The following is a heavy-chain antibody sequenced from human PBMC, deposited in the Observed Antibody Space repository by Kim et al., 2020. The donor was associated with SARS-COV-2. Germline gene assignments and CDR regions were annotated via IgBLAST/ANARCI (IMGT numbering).Heavy chain of an antibody. CDR1: GGSFSGYY. V-gene: IGHV4-34*01. CDR2: INHSGST. J-gene: IGHJ6*02. Sequence: SETLSLTCAVYGGSFSGYYWSWIRQPPGKGLEWIGEINHSGSTNYNPSLKSRVTISVDTSKNQFSLKLSSVTAADTAVYYCARIYYGSGSYFSNVYYYYYYGMDVWGQGTTVTVSS. CDR3: ARIYYGSGSYFSNVYYYYYYGMDV. D-gene: IGHD3-10*01.